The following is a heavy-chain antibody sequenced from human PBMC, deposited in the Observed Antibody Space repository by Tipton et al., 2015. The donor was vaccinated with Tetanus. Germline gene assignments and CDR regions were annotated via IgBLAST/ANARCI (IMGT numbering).Heavy chain of an antibody. CDR2: VYYSGNT. CDR1: GGSISSSDYY. CDR3: AAQIIPTDRGGWFDP. J-gene: IGHJ5*02. Sequence: TLSLTCSVSGGSISSSDYYWGWIRQPPGKGLEFIGRVYYSGNTYYNPSLKSRVTISVDTSKNQFSLKLSSVTATDTAVYYCAAQIIPTDRGGWFDPWGQGTLVTVSS. V-gene: IGHV4-39*01. D-gene: IGHD3-3*01.